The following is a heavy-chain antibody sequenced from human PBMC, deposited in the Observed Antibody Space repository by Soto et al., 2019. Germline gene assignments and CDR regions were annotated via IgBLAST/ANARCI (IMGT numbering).Heavy chain of an antibody. CDR2: IYHSGST. CDR1: GYSISSGYY. J-gene: IGHJ4*02. V-gene: IGHV4-38-2*01. CDR3: ARVEMTTVTTSFDY. D-gene: IGHD4-17*01. Sequence: PSETLSLTCAVSGYSISSGYYWGWIRQPPGKGLEWIGSIYHSGSTYYNPSLKSRVTISVDTSKNQFSLKLSSVTAADTAVYYCARVEMTTVTTSFDYWGQGTLVTVSS.